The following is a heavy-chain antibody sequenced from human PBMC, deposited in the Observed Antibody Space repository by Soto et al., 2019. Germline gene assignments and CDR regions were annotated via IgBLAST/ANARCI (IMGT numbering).Heavy chain of an antibody. CDR3: ALVHDSSGYRHPDY. J-gene: IGHJ4*02. D-gene: IGHD3-22*01. CDR2: IYYSGST. Sequence: SETLSLTCTVSGGSVSSGSYYWSWIRQPPGKGLEWIGYIYYSGSTNYNPSLKSRVTISVDTSKNQFSLKLSSVTAAETAVYYCALVHDSSGYRHPDYWGQGNLVNVS. CDR1: GGSVSSGSYY. V-gene: IGHV4-61*01.